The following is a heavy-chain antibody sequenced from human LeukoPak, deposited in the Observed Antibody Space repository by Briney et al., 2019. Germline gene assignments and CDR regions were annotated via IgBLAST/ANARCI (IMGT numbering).Heavy chain of an antibody. CDR3: ARRGYYDSSGYDC. Sequence: GGSLRLSCAASGFTFSSYWMSWVRQAPGKGLEWVANIKQDGSEKYYVDSVKGRFTISRDNAKNSLYLQMNSLRAEDTAVYYCARRGYYDSSGYDCWGQGTLVTVSS. CDR2: IKQDGSEK. CDR1: GFTFSSYW. V-gene: IGHV3-7*01. D-gene: IGHD3-22*01. J-gene: IGHJ4*02.